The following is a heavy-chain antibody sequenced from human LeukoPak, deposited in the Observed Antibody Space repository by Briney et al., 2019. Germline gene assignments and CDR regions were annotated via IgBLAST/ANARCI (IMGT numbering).Heavy chain of an antibody. V-gene: IGHV3-33*01. D-gene: IGHD1-26*01. Sequence: GGSLRLSCAASGFGMHWVRQAPGKGLEWVAIIWYDGSNKYYSDSVKGRFTISRGNSRNTLYLQMNSLRAEDTAVYYCARDLMGEDNYWGQGTLVTVSS. J-gene: IGHJ4*02. CDR1: GFG. CDR3: ARDLMGEDNY. CDR2: IWYDGSNK.